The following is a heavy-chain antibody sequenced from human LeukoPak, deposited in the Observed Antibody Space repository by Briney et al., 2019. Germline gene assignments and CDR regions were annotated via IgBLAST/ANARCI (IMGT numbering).Heavy chain of an antibody. Sequence: EPPETLSLTCTVSGGSISSYYWSWIRQPPGKGLEWIGYIYYSGSTSYNPSLKSRVTISVDTSKNQFSLKLSSVTAADTAVYYCARDLNYYDSSGYYFSLDAFDIWGQGTMVTVSS. CDR1: GGSISSYY. V-gene: IGHV4-59*01. CDR2: IYYSGST. J-gene: IGHJ3*02. CDR3: ARDLNYYDSSGYYFSLDAFDI. D-gene: IGHD3-22*01.